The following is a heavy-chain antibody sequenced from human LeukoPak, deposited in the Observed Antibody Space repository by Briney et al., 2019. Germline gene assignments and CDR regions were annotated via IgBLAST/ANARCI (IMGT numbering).Heavy chain of an antibody. Sequence: SETLSLTCTVSGASISSYYWSWIRQPPGKGLEWIGYIYYSGSTNYNPSLKSRVTISVDTSKNQFSLKLSSVTAADTAVYYYARIYDSSGYPAFDIWGQGTMVTVSS. CDR1: GASISSYY. V-gene: IGHV4-59*01. D-gene: IGHD3-22*01. J-gene: IGHJ3*02. CDR2: IYYSGST. CDR3: ARIYDSSGYPAFDI.